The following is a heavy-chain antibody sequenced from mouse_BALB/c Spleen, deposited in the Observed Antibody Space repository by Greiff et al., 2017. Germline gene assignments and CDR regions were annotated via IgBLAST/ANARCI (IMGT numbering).Heavy chain of an antibody. V-gene: IGHV1S81*02. J-gene: IGHJ3*01. CDR3: TRPTMITTGFAY. Sequence: VKLQESGAELVKPGASVKLSCKASGYTFTSYYMYWVKQRPGQGLEWIGEINPSNGGTNFNEKFKSKATLTVDKSSSTAYMQLSSLTSEDSAVYYCTRPTMITTGFAYWGQGTLVTVSA. CDR2: INPSNGGT. CDR1: GYTFTSYY. D-gene: IGHD2-4*01.